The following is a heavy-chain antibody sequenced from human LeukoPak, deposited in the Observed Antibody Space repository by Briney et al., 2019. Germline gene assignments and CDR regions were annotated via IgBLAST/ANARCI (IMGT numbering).Heavy chain of an antibody. CDR2: IYYSGST. D-gene: IGHD3-22*01. Sequence: PSETLSLTCTVSGGSISSSSYYWGWIRQPPGKGLEWIGSIYYSGSTYYNPSLKSRVTISVDTSKNQFSLKLSSVTAADTAVYYCARSYYYDSSGSYAFDIWGQGTMVTVSS. J-gene: IGHJ3*02. V-gene: IGHV4-39*01. CDR3: ARSYYYDSSGSYAFDI. CDR1: GGSISSSSYY.